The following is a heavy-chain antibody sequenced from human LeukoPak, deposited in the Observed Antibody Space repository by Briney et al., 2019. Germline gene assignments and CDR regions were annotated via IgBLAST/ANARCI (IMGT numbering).Heavy chain of an antibody. D-gene: IGHD4-17*01. V-gene: IGHV1-69*13. J-gene: IGHJ4*02. Sequence: ASVKVSCKASGGTFSSYAISWVRQAPGQGLEWMGGITPIFGTANYAQKFQGRVTITADESTSTAYMELSSLRSEDTAVYYCARALSTVNPFDYWGQGTLVTVSS. CDR3: ARALSTVNPFDY. CDR2: ITPIFGTA. CDR1: GGTFSSYA.